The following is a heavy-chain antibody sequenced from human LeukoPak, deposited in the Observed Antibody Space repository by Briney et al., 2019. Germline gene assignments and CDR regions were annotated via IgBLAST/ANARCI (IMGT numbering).Heavy chain of an antibody. CDR3: ARAGKAVAR. J-gene: IGHJ4*02. CDR1: GGSFSGYY. CDR2: INHSGST. D-gene: IGHD6-19*01. V-gene: IGHV4-34*01. Sequence: SETLSLTCAVYGGSFSGYYWGWIRQPPGKGLEWIGEINHSGSTNYNPSLKSRVTISVDTSMNQFSLKLSSVTAADTAVYYCARAGKAVARWGQGTLVTVSS.